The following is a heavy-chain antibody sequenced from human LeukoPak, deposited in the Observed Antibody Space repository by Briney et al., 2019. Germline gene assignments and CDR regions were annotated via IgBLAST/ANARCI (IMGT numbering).Heavy chain of an antibody. CDR3: ARGPKGRYDY. CDR1: GGSISSYY. J-gene: IGHJ4*02. CDR2: IYYSGST. V-gene: IGHV4-59*01. Sequence: SESLSLTCTVSGGSISSYYWSWIRQPPGKGLEWIGYIYYSGSTNYNPSLKSRVTISVDTSKNQFSLKLSSVTAADTAVYYCARGPKGRYDYWGQGTLVTVSS. D-gene: IGHD1-26*01.